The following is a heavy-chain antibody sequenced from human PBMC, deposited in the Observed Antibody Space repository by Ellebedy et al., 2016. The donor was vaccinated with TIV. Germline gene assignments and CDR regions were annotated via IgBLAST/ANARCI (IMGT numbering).Heavy chain of an antibody. CDR1: GFTFSSYA. D-gene: IGHD3-22*01. J-gene: IGHJ4*02. Sequence: GESLKISCAASGFTFSSYAMHWVRQAPGKGLEWVAVISYDGSNKYYADSVKGRFTISRDNSKNTLYLQMNSLRAEDTAVYYCTTISYYYDSSGYLFDYWGQGTLVTVSS. CDR3: TTISYYYDSSGYLFDY. V-gene: IGHV3-30-3*01. CDR2: ISYDGSNK.